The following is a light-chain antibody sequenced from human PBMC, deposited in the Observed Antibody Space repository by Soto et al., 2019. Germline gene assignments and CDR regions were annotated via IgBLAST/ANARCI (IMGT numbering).Light chain of an antibody. Sequence: QSALTQPASVSGSPGQSITISCTGTSSDVGGYNYVSWYQQHPGTAPKLMIYDVSYRPSGVSNRFSGSKSGNTASLTISGLQAEDEADYYCSSYTSNSTLVVFGGGTKLTVL. V-gene: IGLV2-14*01. CDR3: SSYTSNSTLVV. CDR1: SSDVGGYNY. CDR2: DVS. J-gene: IGLJ2*01.